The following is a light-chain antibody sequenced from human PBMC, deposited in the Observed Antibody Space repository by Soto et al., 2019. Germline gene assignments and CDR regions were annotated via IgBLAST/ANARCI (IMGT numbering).Light chain of an antibody. Sequence: DIRMTQSPSSLSGSVCDIVTITSRASQSISSWLAWYQQKPGKAPKLLIYKASTLKSGVPSRFSGSGSGTEFTLTISSLQPDDFATYYCQHYNSYSEAFGQGTKVDIK. J-gene: IGKJ1*01. CDR2: KAS. V-gene: IGKV1-5*03. CDR3: QHYNSYSEA. CDR1: QSISSW.